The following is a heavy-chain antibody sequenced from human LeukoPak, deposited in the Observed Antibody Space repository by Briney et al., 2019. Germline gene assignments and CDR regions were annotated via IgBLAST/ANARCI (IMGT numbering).Heavy chain of an antibody. V-gene: IGHV3-30*02. CDR1: GFTFSSYG. CDR3: AKGDYYGSVYYYYGMDV. D-gene: IGHD3-10*01. CDR2: IRYDGSNK. Sequence: GGSLRLSCAASGFTFSSYGMHWVCQAPGKGLEWVAFIRYDGSNKYYADSVKGRFTISRDNSKNTLYLQMNSLRAEDTAVYYCAKGDYYGSVYYYYGMDVWGQGTTVTVSS. J-gene: IGHJ6*02.